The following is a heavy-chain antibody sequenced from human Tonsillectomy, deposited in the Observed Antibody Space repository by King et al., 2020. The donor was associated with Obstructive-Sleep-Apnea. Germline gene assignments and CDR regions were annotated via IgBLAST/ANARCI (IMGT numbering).Heavy chain of an antibody. Sequence: VQLVESGGGLVQPGRSLRLSCAASGFTFDDYAMHWVRQAPGKGLEWVPGISWNSGSIGYADSVKGRFTISRDNAKNSLYLQMNSLRAEDTALYYCAKDISHDSSGYYSYFDYWGQGTLVTVSS. CDR3: AKDISHDSSGYYSYFDY. D-gene: IGHD3-22*01. CDR2: ISWNSGSI. V-gene: IGHV3-9*01. J-gene: IGHJ4*02. CDR1: GFTFDDYA.